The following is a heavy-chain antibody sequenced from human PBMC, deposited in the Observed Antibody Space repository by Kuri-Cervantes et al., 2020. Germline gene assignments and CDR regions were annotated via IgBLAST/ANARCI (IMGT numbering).Heavy chain of an antibody. CDR1: GGSFSGYY. CDR2: INHSGST. Sequence: ESLKISCAVYGGSFSGYYWSWIRQPPGKGLEWIGEINHSGSTNYNPSLKSRVTISVDTSKKQFSLRLTSVTAADTAVYYCARFVITMVRGVTSYGMDVWGQGTTVTVSS. J-gene: IGHJ6*02. V-gene: IGHV4-34*01. CDR3: ARFVITMVRGVTSYGMDV. D-gene: IGHD3-10*01.